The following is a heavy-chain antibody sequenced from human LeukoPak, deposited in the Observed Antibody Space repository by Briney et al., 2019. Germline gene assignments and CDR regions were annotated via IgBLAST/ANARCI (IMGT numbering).Heavy chain of an antibody. V-gene: IGHV3-33*01. CDR1: GFTFSSYG. CDR3: AREEGPFDY. CDR2: IRYDGSNK. Sequence: GSLGLSCAASGFTFSSYGMHWVRRAPGRGLEWVAVIRYDGSNKYYADSVKGRFTISRDNSKNTLYLQMNSLRAEGTAVYYCAREEGPFDYWGQGTLVTVSS. J-gene: IGHJ4*02.